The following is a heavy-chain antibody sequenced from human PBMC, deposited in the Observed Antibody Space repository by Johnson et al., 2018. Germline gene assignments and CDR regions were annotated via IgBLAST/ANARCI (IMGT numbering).Heavy chain of an antibody. D-gene: IGHD6-13*01. Sequence: VQLVQSGGGLAQPGGSLRLYCAVSGFTFSSYAMSWVHQAPGKGLESVSGISDSGGSTYYADSVKGRFSISRDNTNNTVYLKVRSLRAEDTAVYYWAKVSYSSPLVGWGQGTMVTVST. J-gene: IGHJ3*01. V-gene: IGHV3-23*04. CDR2: ISDSGGST. CDR1: GFTFSSYA. CDR3: AKVSYSSPLVG.